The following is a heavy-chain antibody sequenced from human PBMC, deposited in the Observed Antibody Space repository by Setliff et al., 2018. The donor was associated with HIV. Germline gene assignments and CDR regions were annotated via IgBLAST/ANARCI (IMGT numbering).Heavy chain of an antibody. CDR1: GFTVSSNY. J-gene: IGHJ3*02. CDR3: ARGGFNHAFDI. D-gene: IGHD2-15*01. V-gene: IGHV3-74*01. Sequence: GGSLRLSCAASGFTVSSNYMSWVRQAPGKGLEWVSRVNNDGTDTIYAESVKGRFTISRDNAKSTVYLQMGSLSADDTAVYYCARGGFNHAFDIWGQGTMVTVSS. CDR2: VNNDGTDT.